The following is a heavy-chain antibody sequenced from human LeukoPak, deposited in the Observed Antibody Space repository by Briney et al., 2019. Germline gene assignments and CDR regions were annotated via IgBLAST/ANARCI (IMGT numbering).Heavy chain of an antibody. CDR1: GFTVSSNY. Sequence: GGSLRLSCAASGFTVSSNYMSWVRQAPGKGLEWVSVIYSGGRTYYADSVKGRFTISRDNSKNTLYLQMNSLRAEDTAVYYCARDSRRILPSDWGQGTLVTVSS. CDR2: IYSGGRT. J-gene: IGHJ4*02. V-gene: IGHV3-66*01. D-gene: IGHD2-15*01. CDR3: ARDSRRILPSD.